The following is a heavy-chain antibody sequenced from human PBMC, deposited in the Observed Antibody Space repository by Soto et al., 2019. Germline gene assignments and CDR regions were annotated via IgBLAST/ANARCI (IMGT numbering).Heavy chain of an antibody. CDR3: AKEAFNPDVRLHGMDV. CDR2: ITGAGGTA. D-gene: IGHD3-10*01. Sequence: EVQLLESGGNLVQPGGSLRLSCAASGLTFTNHGMTWVRQAPGKGLEWVATITGAGGTAHYADSVKGRFTISRDNSKNTLFLQMNGLRAEDTAIYFCAKEAFNPDVRLHGMDVWGQGTTVTVSS. V-gene: IGHV3-23*01. CDR1: GLTFTNHG. J-gene: IGHJ6*02.